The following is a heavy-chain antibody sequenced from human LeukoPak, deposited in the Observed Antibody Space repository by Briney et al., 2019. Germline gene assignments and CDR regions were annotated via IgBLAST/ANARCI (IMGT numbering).Heavy chain of an antibody. CDR2: IIPILGIT. CDR3: ARAVEAEYYYYYMDV. J-gene: IGHJ6*03. D-gene: IGHD4-23*01. Sequence: SVKVSCKASGGTFSSYAISWVRQAPGQGLEWMGMIIPILGITNYSQKFQGRVTITADKSTNTAYMELSSLRSEDTAVYYCARAVEAEYYYYYMDVWGKGTTVTVSS. CDR1: GGTFSSYA. V-gene: IGHV1-69*04.